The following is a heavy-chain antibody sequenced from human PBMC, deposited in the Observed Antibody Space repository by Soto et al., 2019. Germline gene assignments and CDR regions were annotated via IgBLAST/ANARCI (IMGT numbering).Heavy chain of an antibody. V-gene: IGHV1-8*01. CDR1: GYTFTSYD. J-gene: IGHJ6*02. CDR2: MNSNSANT. Sequence: QVQLVQSGAEVKKPGASVKVSCKASGYTFTSYDINWVRQATGQGLEWMGWMNSNSANTGDAQKFRGRVTMTRNTSIRTAYMELSSLRSEDTAVCDCAREGGRGKDDWGQGTTVTVSS. CDR3: AREGGRGKDD. D-gene: IGHD3-16*01.